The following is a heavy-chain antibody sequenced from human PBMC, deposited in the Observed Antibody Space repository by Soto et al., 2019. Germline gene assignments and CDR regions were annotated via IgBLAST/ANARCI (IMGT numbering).Heavy chain of an antibody. D-gene: IGHD6-19*01. CDR3: ARCTVDTIVTSGWCHYLDP. CDR1: GFTFSSSA. Sequence: EVQLLDSGGGLVQPGGSLRLSCAASGFTFSSSAMSWVRQAPGKGLEWVSAVSGSGGTTYYADSVRGRFTISSDNSKNTLYLQTTSLRAEDTAIYFCARCTVDTIVTSGWCHYLDPWGQGTLVTVSS. V-gene: IGHV3-23*01. J-gene: IGHJ5*02. CDR2: VSGSGGTT.